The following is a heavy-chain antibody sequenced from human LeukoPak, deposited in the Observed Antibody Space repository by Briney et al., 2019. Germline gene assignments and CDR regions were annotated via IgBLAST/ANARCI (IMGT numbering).Heavy chain of an antibody. CDR1: GFSFGFNTYG. CDR3: AIYGCTGDHCRPYSYYPMDV. D-gene: IGHD2-21*01. CDR2: IWYDGGIK. Sequence: PGGSLRLSCVASGFSFGFNTYGMQWVRQTPGKGLEWVAVIWYDGGIKYYGDAVKGRFTISRDNSKNTLYLQMDSLRGESPRAYDSAIYGCTGDHCRPYSYYPMDVWGQGTTVTVFS. J-gene: IGHJ6*02. V-gene: IGHV3-33*01.